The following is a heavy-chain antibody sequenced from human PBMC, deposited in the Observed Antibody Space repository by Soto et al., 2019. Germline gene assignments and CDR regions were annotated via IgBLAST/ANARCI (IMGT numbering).Heavy chain of an antibody. Sequence: PGGSLRLSCAASGFTFGSYSMNWVRQAPGKGLEWVSSISSSSSYIYYADSMEGRFTISRDNAKNSLYLQMNSLRAEDTAVYYCAREDYDIMTGFVYWGQGTLVTVSS. D-gene: IGHD3-9*01. CDR1: GFTFGSYS. V-gene: IGHV3-21*01. J-gene: IGHJ4*02. CDR3: AREDYDIMTGFVY. CDR2: ISSSSSYI.